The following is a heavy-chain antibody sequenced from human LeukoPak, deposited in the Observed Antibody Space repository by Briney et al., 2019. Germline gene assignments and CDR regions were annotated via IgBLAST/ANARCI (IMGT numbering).Heavy chain of an antibody. V-gene: IGHV3-33*01. CDR3: ARVRSDYYDSSGYYRIGTGY. CDR2: IWYDGSNK. J-gene: IGHJ4*02. CDR1: GFTFSSYG. Sequence: GGSLRLSCAASGFTFSSYGMHWVRQAPGKGLEWVAVIWYDGSNKYYADSVKGRFTISRDNSKNTLYLQMNSLRAEDTAVYYCARVRSDYYDSSGYYRIGTGYWGQGTLVTVSS. D-gene: IGHD3-22*01.